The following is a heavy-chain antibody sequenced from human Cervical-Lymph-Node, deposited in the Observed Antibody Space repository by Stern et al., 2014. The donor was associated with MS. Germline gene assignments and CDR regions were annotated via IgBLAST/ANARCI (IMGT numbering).Heavy chain of an antibody. J-gene: IGHJ6*02. D-gene: IGHD6-19*01. CDR2: TYYRSKWAN. V-gene: IGHV6-1*01. Sequence: VQLVESGPGLVKPSQTLSLTCAISGDSVSSNSAAWNWIRQSPSRGLEWLGRTYYRSKWANDYAVSVKSRITINPDPSKNQFSLQLNSVTPEDTAVYYCARSGARSSGWYLSLTASYYYYGMDVWGQGTTVTVSS. CDR3: ARSGARSSGWYLSLTASYYYYGMDV. CDR1: GDSVSSNSAA.